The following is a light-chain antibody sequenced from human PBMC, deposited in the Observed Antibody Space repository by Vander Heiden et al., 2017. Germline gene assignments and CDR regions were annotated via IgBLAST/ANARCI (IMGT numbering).Light chain of an antibody. J-gene: IGLJ1*01. CDR1: SSDVGSYNR. CDR3: SSYTSSSTYV. Sequence: QSALPQPPSVSGPPGQAVTIPCTGTSSDVGSYNRVSWYQQPPGTAPKLMISEVSNRPAGVPDRFAGSKSGNTASLTISGLQAEDEADYYCSSYTSSSTYVFGTGTKVTVL. CDR2: EVS. V-gene: IGLV2-18*02.